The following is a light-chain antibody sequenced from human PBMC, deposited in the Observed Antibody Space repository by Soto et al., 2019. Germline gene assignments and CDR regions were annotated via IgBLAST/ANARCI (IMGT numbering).Light chain of an antibody. Sequence: QSVLTQPPSASGTPGQRVTISCSGSSSNIGTYTVNWYQQFPGTAPKLMIYEINNRPSGVSNRFSGSKSGNTASLTISGLQAEDEADYHCSSYRNTSTIYVFGNGTKVTV. CDR1: SSNIGTYT. CDR3: SSYRNTSTIYV. CDR2: EIN. V-gene: IGLV1-44*01. J-gene: IGLJ1*01.